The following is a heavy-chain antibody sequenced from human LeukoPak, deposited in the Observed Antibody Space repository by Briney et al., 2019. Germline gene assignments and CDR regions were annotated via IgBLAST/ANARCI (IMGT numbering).Heavy chain of an antibody. CDR3: ARGVRSVTTTFDY. D-gene: IGHD4-17*01. Sequence: GGSLRLSCAASGFTFSSYDIHCVRQAPGKGLVWVSHISSDGTTTTYADSVKGRFTVSRDNAKNTLYLQMNSLRAEDTAVYYCARGVRSVTTTFDYWGQGTLVTVSS. CDR2: ISSDGTTT. CDR1: GFTFSSYD. V-gene: IGHV3-74*01. J-gene: IGHJ4*02.